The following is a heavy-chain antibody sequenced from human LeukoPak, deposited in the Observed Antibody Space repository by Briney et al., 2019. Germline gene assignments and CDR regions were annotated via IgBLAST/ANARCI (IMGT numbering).Heavy chain of an antibody. CDR2: IYTSGST. CDR1: GGSIRSSSYY. J-gene: IGHJ4*02. V-gene: IGHV4-61*02. D-gene: IGHD2-2*01. Sequence: SETLSLTCTVSGGSIRSSSYYWSWIRQPAGKGLEWIGRIYTSGSTNYNPSLKSRVTMSVDTSKNQFSLKLRSVTAADTAVYYCARDSAGYCSSTSCYEEGFDYWGQGTLVTVSS. CDR3: ARDSAGYCSSTSCYEEGFDY.